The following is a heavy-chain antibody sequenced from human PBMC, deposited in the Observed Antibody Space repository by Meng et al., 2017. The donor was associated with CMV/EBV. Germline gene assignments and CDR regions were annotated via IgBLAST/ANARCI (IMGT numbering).Heavy chain of an antibody. Sequence: GGSLRLSCAASGFTFSTYSMHWVRQAPGKGLEWVSYISSSSTTIYYADSVKGRFTISRDNAKNSLYLQMNSLRAEDTAVYYCARASHYYNWKNHNWFDPWGQGTLVTVSS. CDR2: ISSSSTTI. CDR1: GFTFSTYS. J-gene: IGHJ5*02. D-gene: IGHD1-20*01. V-gene: IGHV3-48*04. CDR3: ARASHYYNWKNHNWFDP.